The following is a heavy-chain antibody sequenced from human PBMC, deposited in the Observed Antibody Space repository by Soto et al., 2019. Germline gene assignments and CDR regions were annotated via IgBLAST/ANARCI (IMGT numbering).Heavy chain of an antibody. V-gene: IGHV3-30*18. CDR3: AKEWVYDSSGWSFDY. D-gene: IGHD3-22*01. CDR2: ISDDGSNK. Sequence: QVPLVESGGGVVQPGRSLRLSCAASGFTSSSYGMHWVRQAPGKGLEWVAVISDDGSNKYYADSVKGRFTISRDNSKNTLYLQMNSLRAEDTAVFYCAKEWVYDSSGWSFDYWGQGTLVTVSS. J-gene: IGHJ4*02. CDR1: GFTSSSYG.